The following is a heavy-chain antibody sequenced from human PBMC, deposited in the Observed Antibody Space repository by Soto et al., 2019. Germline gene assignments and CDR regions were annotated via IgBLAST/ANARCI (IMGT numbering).Heavy chain of an antibody. J-gene: IGHJ4*02. Sequence: GGSLRLSCAASGFTFSGYAMHWVRQAPGKGLEWVAVISYDGSNKYYADSVKGRFTISRDNSKNTLYLQMNSLRTEDTAVYYCASGTTVTTSMIDYWGQGTLVTVSS. D-gene: IGHD4-17*01. CDR2: ISYDGSNK. CDR3: ASGTTVTTSMIDY. CDR1: GFTFSGYA. V-gene: IGHV3-30-3*01.